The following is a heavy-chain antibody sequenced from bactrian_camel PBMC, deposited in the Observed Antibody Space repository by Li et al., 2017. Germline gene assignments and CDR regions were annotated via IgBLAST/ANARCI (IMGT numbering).Heavy chain of an antibody. Sequence: HVQLVESGGGSVQAGGSLRLSCVVSGVMENRYCYAWFRQAPGKEREGVAGIDSDGTRDYVDSVKGRFTISRDDAKTTVYLQMNSLKPEDSGIYYCAATGQMLSVAGCRTQGTQVTVS. J-gene: IGHJ4*01. CDR2: IDSDGTR. CDR1: GVMENRYC. V-gene: IGHV3S53*01. D-gene: IGHD1*01.